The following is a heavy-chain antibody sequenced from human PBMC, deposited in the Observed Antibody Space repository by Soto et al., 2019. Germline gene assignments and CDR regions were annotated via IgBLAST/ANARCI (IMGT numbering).Heavy chain of an antibody. D-gene: IGHD1-1*01. Sequence: QVQMVQSGAEVKKPGTSVKVSCKASGYAFINYAVTWVRQAPGEGLEWMGWISPSNDNSYSAQKFQDRVTMSTETSSIAVYLELRRLTSDGTAVYYCSRVGGNAGTSDYSGEGALVSVSS. CDR2: ISPSNDNS. CDR1: GYAFINYA. J-gene: IGHJ4*02. CDR3: SRVGGNAGTSDY. V-gene: IGHV1-18*01.